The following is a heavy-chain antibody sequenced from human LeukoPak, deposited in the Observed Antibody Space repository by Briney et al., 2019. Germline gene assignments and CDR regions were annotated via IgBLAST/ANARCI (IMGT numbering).Heavy chain of an antibody. CDR1: GYRFTSYW. J-gene: IGHJ5*02. D-gene: IGHD3-10*01. V-gene: IGHV5-10-1*01. Sequence: GESLKISCKGSGYRFTSYWINWVRQMPGKGLEWMGRIDPSDSYRNYSPSFQGHVTISADKSISTAYLQWSSLKASDTAMYFCARQPGAGWFDPWGQGTLVTVSS. CDR2: IDPSDSYR. CDR3: ARQPGAGWFDP.